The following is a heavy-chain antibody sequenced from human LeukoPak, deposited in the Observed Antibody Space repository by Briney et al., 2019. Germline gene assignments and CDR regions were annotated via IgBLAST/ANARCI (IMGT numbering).Heavy chain of an antibody. D-gene: IGHD1-26*01. Sequence: ASVKVSCKVSGYTLTELSMHWVRQAPGKGLEWMGGFDPEDGETIYAQKFQGRVTMTEDTSTDTAYMELNSLRAEDTAVYYCARGLGARYYFDYWGQGTLVTVSS. V-gene: IGHV1-24*01. CDR3: ARGLGARYYFDY. CDR2: FDPEDGET. CDR1: GYTLTELS. J-gene: IGHJ4*02.